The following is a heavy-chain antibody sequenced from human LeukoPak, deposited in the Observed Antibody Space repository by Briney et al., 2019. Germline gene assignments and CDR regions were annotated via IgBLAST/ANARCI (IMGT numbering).Heavy chain of an antibody. J-gene: IGHJ5*02. CDR3: AKDLRWDHPGFDP. CDR1: GCTFTSYY. V-gene: IGHV1-46*01. D-gene: IGHD4-23*01. Sequence: ASVKVSCKASGCTFTSYYIHWVRQAPGQGLEWMGIINPGGGSTSYAQRFQDRVTMTRDTSTSTVYMELSSLRSEDTAVYYCAKDLRWDHPGFDPWGQGTLLIVSS. CDR2: INPGGGST.